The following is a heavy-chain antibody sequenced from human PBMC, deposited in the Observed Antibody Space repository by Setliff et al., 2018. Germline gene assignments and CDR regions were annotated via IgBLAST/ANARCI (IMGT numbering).Heavy chain of an antibody. CDR3: ARGRNVAARLLDS. CDR2: INHSGST. D-gene: IGHD6-6*01. V-gene: IGHV4-34*01. CDR1: VSGTFSDYY. Sequence: SETLSLTCARRVSGTFSDYYWTWIRQPPGKGLEWIGEINHSGSTNYNPSLKSRVSISVDTSKNQFSLKLSSVTAADTAVYYCARGRNVAARLLDSWGQGARVTVSS. J-gene: IGHJ4*02.